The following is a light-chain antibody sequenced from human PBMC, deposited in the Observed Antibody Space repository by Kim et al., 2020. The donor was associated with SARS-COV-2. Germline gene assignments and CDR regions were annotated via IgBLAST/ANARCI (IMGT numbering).Light chain of an antibody. CDR3: PSYTRSSTLAV. CDR1: RSDIGGYNY. CDR2: DVT. V-gene: IGLV2-14*03. Sequence: QSALTQPASVSGSPGQSITISCTGSRSDIGGYNYVSWYQKHPGKAPKLLIYDVTSRPSGVSDRFSGSKSGNTASLAISGLQADDEADYYCPSYTRSSTLAVFGSGTKVTVL. J-gene: IGLJ1*01.